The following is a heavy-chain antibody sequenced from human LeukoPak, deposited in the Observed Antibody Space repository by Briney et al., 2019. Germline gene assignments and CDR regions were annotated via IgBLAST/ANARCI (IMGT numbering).Heavy chain of an antibody. CDR1: GGSISGYY. J-gene: IGHJ4*02. D-gene: IGHD6-19*01. Sequence: SETLALTCAVSGGSISGYYWSWIRQPAGKGLEWIVRIYTNWPTYYTPSLKSRVTMSVDTSKNQFSLKLSSVTAADTAVYYCAREQWLAFDYWGQGTLVTVSS. CDR2: IYTNWPT. CDR3: AREQWLAFDY. V-gene: IGHV4-4*07.